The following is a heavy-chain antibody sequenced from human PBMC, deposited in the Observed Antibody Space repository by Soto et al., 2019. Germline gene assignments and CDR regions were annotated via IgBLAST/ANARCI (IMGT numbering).Heavy chain of an antibody. CDR2: ISGSGGST. CDR1: GFTFSSYA. V-gene: IGHV3-23*01. Sequence: GGSLRLSCAASGFTFSSYAMSWVRQAPGKGLEWVSAISGSGGSTYYADSVKGRFTISRDNSKNTLYLQMNSLRAEDTAVYYCAKVFREWFGELLSSYGMDVWGQGTTVTVSS. CDR3: AKVFREWFGELLSSYGMDV. D-gene: IGHD3-10*01. J-gene: IGHJ6*02.